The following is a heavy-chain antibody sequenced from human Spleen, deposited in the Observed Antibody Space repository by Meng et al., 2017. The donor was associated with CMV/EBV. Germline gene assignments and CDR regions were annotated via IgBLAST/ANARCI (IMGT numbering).Heavy chain of an antibody. CDR1: GYSFNIYW. Sequence: GGSLRLSCKGSGYSFNIYWIGWVRQMPGKGLEWMGFFWPGDSDTRYSPSFQGQVTISADKSTSTAYLQWNSLKASDTAIYYCARSPFIVGGVFDSWGQGTLVTVSS. J-gene: IGHJ5*01. V-gene: IGHV5-51*01. CDR2: FWPGDSDT. CDR3: ARSPFIVGGVFDS. D-gene: IGHD2-15*01.